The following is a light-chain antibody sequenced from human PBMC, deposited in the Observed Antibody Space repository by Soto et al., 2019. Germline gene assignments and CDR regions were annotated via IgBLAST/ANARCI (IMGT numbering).Light chain of an antibody. CDR3: SSYTSTRTGV. V-gene: IGLV2-14*01. J-gene: IGLJ1*01. CDR2: DVS. CDR1: SSDVGAYDY. Sequence: QSVLTQPASVSGSPGQSITISCTGASSDVGAYDYVSWYQQHPGKAPKLMIFDVSNRPSGVSNRFSGSKSGNTASLTISGLQAEDEADYYCSSYTSTRTGVFGTGTKVTVL.